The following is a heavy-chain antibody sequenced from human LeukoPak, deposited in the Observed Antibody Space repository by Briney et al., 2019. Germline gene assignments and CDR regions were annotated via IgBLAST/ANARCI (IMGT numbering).Heavy chain of an antibody. J-gene: IGHJ4*02. V-gene: IGHV4-39*07. CDR2: IYYSGST. Sequence: SETLSLTCTVSGGSISSSSYYWGWIRQPPGKGLEWIGSIYYSGSTYYNPSLKSRVTISVDTSKNQFSLKLSSVTAADTAVYYRARDYGPTTGMDWGQGTLVTVSS. CDR3: ARDYGPTTGMD. D-gene: IGHD1-1*01. CDR1: GGSISSSSYY.